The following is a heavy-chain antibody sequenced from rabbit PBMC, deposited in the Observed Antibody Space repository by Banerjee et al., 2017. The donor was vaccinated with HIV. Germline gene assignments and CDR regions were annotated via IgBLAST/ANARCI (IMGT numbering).Heavy chain of an antibody. Sequence: GFSFSDRDVMCWVRQAPGKGLQWIACINTYTGKPVYATWAKGRFTISRTSSTTVTLKMTSLTAADTATYFCARDTATSFSSYGMDLWGPGTLVTVS. J-gene: IGHJ6*01. CDR2: INTYTGKP. V-gene: IGHV1S40*01. CDR3: ARDTATSFSSYGMDL. D-gene: IGHD1-1*01. CDR1: GFSFSDRDV.